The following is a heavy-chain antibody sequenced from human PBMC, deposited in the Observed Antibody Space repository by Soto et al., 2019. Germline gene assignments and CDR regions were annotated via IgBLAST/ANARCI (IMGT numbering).Heavy chain of an antibody. V-gene: IGHV4-31*03. CDR3: ARGFPLWFDP. CDR1: GGTIISGGYY. CDR2: IYYSGST. J-gene: IGHJ5*02. Sequence: TLSLTCTVSGGTIISGGYYWSWIRQHPGEGLEWIGYIYYSGSTYYNPSLKSRVTISVDTSKNQFSLKLSSVTAADTAVYYCARGFPLWFDPWGQGTLVTVSS. D-gene: IGHD3-3*01.